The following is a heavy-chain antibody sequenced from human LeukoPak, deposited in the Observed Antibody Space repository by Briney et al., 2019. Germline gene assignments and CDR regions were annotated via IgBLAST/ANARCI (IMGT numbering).Heavy chain of an antibody. D-gene: IGHD7-27*01. CDR3: AKDAGTWGYGYNFDY. Sequence: GGSLRLSCAASGFTFRSHGMHWVRQAPGKGLEWVAVISFDGSAKYHADSVKGRFTISRDNSKNTLYLQMNSVRAEDTAVYYCAKDAGTWGYGYNFDYWGQGTLVTVSS. V-gene: IGHV3-30*18. J-gene: IGHJ4*02. CDR2: ISFDGSAK. CDR1: GFTFRSHG.